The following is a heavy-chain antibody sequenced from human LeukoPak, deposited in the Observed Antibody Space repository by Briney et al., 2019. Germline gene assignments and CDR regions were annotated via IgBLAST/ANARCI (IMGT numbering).Heavy chain of an antibody. V-gene: IGHV3-30*04. CDR2: ISYDGSNK. D-gene: IGHD5-18*01. Sequence: GGSLRLSCAASGFTFSSYAMHWVRQAPGKGLEWVAVISYDGSNKYYADSVKGRFTISRDNSKNTLYLQMNSLRAEDTAVYYCARRGYSYGYGYYYYYYYMDVWGKGTTVTVSS. CDR1: GFTFSSYA. CDR3: ARRGYSYGYGYYYYYYYMDV. J-gene: IGHJ6*03.